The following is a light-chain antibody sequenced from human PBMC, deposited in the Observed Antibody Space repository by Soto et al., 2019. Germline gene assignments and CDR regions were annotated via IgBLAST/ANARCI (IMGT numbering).Light chain of an antibody. J-gene: IGLJ2*01. CDR1: SSDVGAYNY. CDR3: SSYAASNNLV. V-gene: IGLV2-8*01. Sequence: QSVLTQPPSASGSPGQSVTISCTGASSDVGAYNYVSWYQQHPGEAPKLMIYEVTERPSGVPDRFSGSKSGNTASLTVSGLQAEDEADYYCSSYAASNNLVFGGGTQLTVL. CDR2: EVT.